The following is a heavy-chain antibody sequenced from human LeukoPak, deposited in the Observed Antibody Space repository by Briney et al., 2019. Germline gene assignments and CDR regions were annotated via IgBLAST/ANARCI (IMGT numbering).Heavy chain of an antibody. CDR2: ISGSGSYI. V-gene: IGHV3-21*01. CDR3: VRDGTYGQFDY. CDR1: GFTFNNYN. Sequence: PGGSLRLSCAASGFTFNNYNMNWVRQAPGKGLEWVSSISGSGSYIYSADSLKGRFTISRDNAKNSLFLQMNSLRAEDTAVYYCVRDGTYGQFDYWGQGTLVTVSS. J-gene: IGHJ4*02. D-gene: IGHD3-16*01.